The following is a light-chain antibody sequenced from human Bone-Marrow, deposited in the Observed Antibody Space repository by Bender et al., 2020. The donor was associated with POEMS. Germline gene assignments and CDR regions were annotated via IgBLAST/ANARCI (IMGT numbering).Light chain of an antibody. V-gene: IGLV2-23*02. Sequence: QSALTQPASVSGSPGQSITISCTGTNSDVGGYKYVSWYVQHPGKAPKLLIFDVSQRPSGVSNGFSGSKSGNTASLTISGLQPEDEADYYCCSYAGSSTWVFGGGTKLTVL. CDR1: NSDVGGYKY. CDR2: DVS. CDR3: CSYAGSSTWV. J-gene: IGLJ3*02.